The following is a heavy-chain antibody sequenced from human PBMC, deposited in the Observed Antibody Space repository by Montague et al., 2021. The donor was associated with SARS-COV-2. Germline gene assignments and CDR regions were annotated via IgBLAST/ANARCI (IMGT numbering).Heavy chain of an antibody. CDR3: AKGFQPYSYESSGFYTFDY. CDR2: IYSGSSST. V-gene: IGHV3-23*03. CDR1: VFTFSRYA. J-gene: IGHJ4*02. D-gene: IGHD3-22*01. Sequence: SLRLSCAASVFTFSRYAMSWVRQAPGKGLEWVSVIYSGSSSTWYXXSLKVRFTISRDNPKNTLYLHMNSLRVDDTAVYYCAKGFQPYSYESSGFYTFDYWGQGTLVTVSS.